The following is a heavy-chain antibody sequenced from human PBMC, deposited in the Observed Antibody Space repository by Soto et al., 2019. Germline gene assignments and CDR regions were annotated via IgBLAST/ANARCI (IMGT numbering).Heavy chain of an antibody. V-gene: IGHV5-51*01. J-gene: IGHJ6*02. Sequence: GESLKISCKGSGYSFTSYWIGWVRQMPGKGLEWMGIIYPGDSDTRYSPSFQGQVTISADKSISTAYLQWSSLKASDTAMYYCARLSGPTDYYYGMDVWGQGXTVTVYS. CDR2: IYPGDSDT. D-gene: IGHD1-1*01. CDR1: GYSFTSYW. CDR3: ARLSGPTDYYYGMDV.